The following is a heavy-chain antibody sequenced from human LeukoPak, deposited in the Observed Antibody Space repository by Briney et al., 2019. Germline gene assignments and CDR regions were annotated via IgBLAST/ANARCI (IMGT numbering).Heavy chain of an antibody. D-gene: IGHD2-2*02. CDR3: ARIILGYCSSTSCYNGDY. CDR1: GFTFSSYA. Sequence: GGSLRLSCAASGFTFSSYAMSWVRQAPGKGLEWVSAISGSGGSTYYADSVKGRFTISRDNSKNTLYLQMNSLRAEDTAVYYCARIILGYCSSTSCYNGDYWGQGTLVTVSS. CDR2: ISGSGGST. J-gene: IGHJ4*02. V-gene: IGHV3-23*01.